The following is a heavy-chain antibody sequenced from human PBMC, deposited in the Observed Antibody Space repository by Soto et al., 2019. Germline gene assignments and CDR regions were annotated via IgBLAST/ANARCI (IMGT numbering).Heavy chain of an antibody. CDR1: GFSLSTSGLG. V-gene: IGHV2-5*02. CDR3: APLTSIFGVVILFDY. J-gene: IGHJ4*02. Sequence: QITLKESGPTLVKPTQTLTLTCTFSGFSLSTSGLGVGWIRQPPGKALEWLALIYWDDDKPYTPSLKSRLTITKDTSKTQVVLTMTNMDPVDTGTYYCAPLTSIFGVVILFDYWGQGTLVTVSS. CDR2: IYWDDDK. D-gene: IGHD3-3*01.